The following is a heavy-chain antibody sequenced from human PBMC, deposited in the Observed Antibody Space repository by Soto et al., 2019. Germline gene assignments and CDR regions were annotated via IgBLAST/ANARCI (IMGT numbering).Heavy chain of an antibody. Sequence: PGGSLRLSGAASGSTLSDHYVDWVRQAPGKGLELVGRSGNKANSDTTEYGSSVKGRSTISRDDSKTSMYLQMNSLKTEDTAVHYCTGGDSGIDLYAFDIRGPVALVTI. V-gene: IGHV3-72*01. CDR1: GSTLSDHY. D-gene: IGHD1-26*01. CDR2: SGNKANSDTT. CDR3: TGGDSGIDLYAFDI. J-gene: IGHJ3*02.